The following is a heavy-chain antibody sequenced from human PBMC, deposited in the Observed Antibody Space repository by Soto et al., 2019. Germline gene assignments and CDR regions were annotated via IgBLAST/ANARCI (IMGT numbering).Heavy chain of an antibody. CDR1: GFTFSSYA. Sequence: EVQLLESGGGLVQPGGSLRLSCAASGFTFSSYAMSWVRQAPGKGLEWVSAISGSGGSTYYADSVKGRFTSSRDNSKNTLYLQMNSLRAEDTAVHYCAGLGGYGKCDYWGQGTLVTVSS. V-gene: IGHV3-23*01. J-gene: IGHJ4*02. D-gene: IGHD5-12*01. CDR3: AGLGGYGKCDY. CDR2: ISGSGGST.